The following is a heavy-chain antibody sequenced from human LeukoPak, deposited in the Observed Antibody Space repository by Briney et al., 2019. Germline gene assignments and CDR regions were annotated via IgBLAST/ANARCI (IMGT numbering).Heavy chain of an antibody. CDR1: GGSFSGYY. V-gene: IGHV4-34*01. CDR3: ARGKSIEDSYSDYDVLTDYYYFDY. CDR2: INHSGST. D-gene: IGHD3-9*01. Sequence: PSETLSLTCAVYGGSFSGYYWSWIRQPPGKGLEWIGEINHSGSTNYNPSLKSRVTISVDTSKNQFSLKLSSVTAADTAVYYCARGKSIEDSYSDYDVLTDYYYFDYWGQGTLVTVSS. J-gene: IGHJ4*02.